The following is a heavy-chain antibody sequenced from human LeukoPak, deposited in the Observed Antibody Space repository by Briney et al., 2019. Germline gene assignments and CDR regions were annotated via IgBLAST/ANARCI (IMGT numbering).Heavy chain of an antibody. J-gene: IGHJ5*02. V-gene: IGHV3-21*01. CDR1: GFTFSSYS. CDR2: ICSSSYI. CDR3: ARESGLFAGTIFGVAISPCDP. Sequence: GGSLRLSCAASGFTFSSYSMNWVRQAPGKGLEWVSAICSSSYIYYADSVKGRFTSPRDNANNSLYLQMNSLRAEGTAEYYCARESGLFAGTIFGVAISPCDPWGQGTLVTVSS. D-gene: IGHD3-3*01.